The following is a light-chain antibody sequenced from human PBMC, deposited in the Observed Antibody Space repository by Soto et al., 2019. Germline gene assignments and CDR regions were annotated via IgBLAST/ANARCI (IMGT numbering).Light chain of an antibody. CDR1: QDISNY. V-gene: IGKV1-33*01. CDR2: DAS. J-gene: IGKJ4*01. CDR3: QQYDNLPLT. Sequence: DIQMTQSPSSLSASVGDRVTITCHASQDISNYLNWYQQKPGKAPKLLIYDASNLETGVPSRFSGSGSWTDFTFTISSLQPEDIATYYCQQYDNLPLTFGGGTKVEIK.